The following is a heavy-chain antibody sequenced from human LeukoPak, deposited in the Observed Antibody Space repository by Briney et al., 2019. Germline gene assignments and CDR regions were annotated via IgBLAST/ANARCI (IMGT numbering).Heavy chain of an antibody. CDR2: IKQDGSEK. CDR3: AKDLRRYGDPYYFDY. CDR1: GFTFSSYW. J-gene: IGHJ4*02. Sequence: GGSLRLSCAASGFTFSSYWMSWVRQAPGKGLEWVANIKQDGSEKYYVDSVKGRFTISRDNAKNSLYLQMNSLRAEDTAVYYCAKDLRRYGDPYYFDYWGQGTLVTVSS. D-gene: IGHD4-17*01. V-gene: IGHV3-7*03.